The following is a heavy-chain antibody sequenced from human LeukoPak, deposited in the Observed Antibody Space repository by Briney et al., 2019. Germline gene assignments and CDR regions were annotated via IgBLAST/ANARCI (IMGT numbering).Heavy chain of an antibody. CDR2: MNPNSGNT. CDR3: ARFKRLSDGGGFDY. J-gene: IGHJ4*02. V-gene: IGHV1-8*01. D-gene: IGHD3-16*01. Sequence: EASVKVSCKASGYTFTSYDINWVRQATGQGLEWMGWMNPNSGNTGYAQKFQGRVTMTRNTSISTAYMELSSLRAEDTAVYYCARFKRLSDGGGFDYWGQGTLVTVSS. CDR1: GYTFTSYD.